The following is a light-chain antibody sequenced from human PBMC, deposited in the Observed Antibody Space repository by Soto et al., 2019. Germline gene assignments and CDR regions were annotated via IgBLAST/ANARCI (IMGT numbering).Light chain of an antibody. CDR1: SSDVGHYSY. CDR3: SSYVGTNNFV. CDR2: EVT. Sequence: QSALTQPPSASGSPGQSVTISCTGTSSDVGHYSYVSWYQQHPGKAPKLLIYEVTERPSGVPDRFSASKSGNTASLTVSGLQAEDEADYYCSSYVGTNNFVFGTGTKVTVL. V-gene: IGLV2-8*01. J-gene: IGLJ1*01.